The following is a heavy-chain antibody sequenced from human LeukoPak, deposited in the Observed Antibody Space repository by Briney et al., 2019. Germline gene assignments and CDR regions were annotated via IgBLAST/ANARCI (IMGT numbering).Heavy chain of an antibody. CDR1: GYTFTSYY. J-gene: IGHJ6*04. CDR3: ARGVRGVIIGPYYYRMDV. CDR2: INPIGGST. Sequence: GASVKVSCKASGYTFTSYYMHWVRQAPGQGLEWMGIINPIGGSTSYAQQFQGRVTMTRDASTSTVYMELSSLRSEDTAVYYCARGVRGVIIGPYYYRMDVWGKGTTVTVSS. V-gene: IGHV1-46*01. D-gene: IGHD3-10*01.